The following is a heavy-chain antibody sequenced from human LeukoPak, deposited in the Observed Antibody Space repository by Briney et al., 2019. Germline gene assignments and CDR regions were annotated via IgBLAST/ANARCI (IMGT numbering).Heavy chain of an antibody. Sequence: LSGGSLRLSCAASGFTFSSYAMSWVRQAPGKGLEWVSAIISGGGTTFYADSVKGRFTISRDNSKNTLYLQMNSLRAEDTAIYYCAKSRVSGYDSRPPLFYLDYWGQGTLVTVSS. J-gene: IGHJ4*02. V-gene: IGHV3-23*01. CDR1: GFTFSSYA. CDR3: AKSRVSGYDSRPPLFYLDY. CDR2: IISGGGTT. D-gene: IGHD5-12*01.